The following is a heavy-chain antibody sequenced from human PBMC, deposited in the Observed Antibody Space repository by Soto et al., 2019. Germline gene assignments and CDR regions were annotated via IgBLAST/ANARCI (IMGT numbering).Heavy chain of an antibody. D-gene: IGHD3-16*01. Sequence: GGSLRLSCAASGFTVSSNYMSWVRQAPGKGLEWVSVIYSGGSTYYADSVKGRFTISRDNSKNTLYLQMNSLRAEDTAVYYCARPGGDDEGYFDYWGQGTLVTV. CDR1: GFTVSSNY. CDR3: ARPGGDDEGYFDY. J-gene: IGHJ4*02. CDR2: IYSGGST. V-gene: IGHV3-53*01.